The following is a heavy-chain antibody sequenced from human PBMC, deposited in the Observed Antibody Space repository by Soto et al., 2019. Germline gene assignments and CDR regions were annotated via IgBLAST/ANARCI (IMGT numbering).Heavy chain of an antibody. CDR2: VHDSWGS. J-gene: IGHJ6*02. D-gene: IGHD1-26*01. V-gene: IGHV4-59*08. CDR3: ARQGLGALHGLVDV. Sequence: SETLSLTCTVSGGSISNYYWSWFRQTPGKGLEWIGYVHDSWGSNYNPSLKSRVAISLDTSKSQFSLKLTSVTATDTAVYYCARQGLGALHGLVDVWGQGTTVTVSS. CDR1: GGSISNYY.